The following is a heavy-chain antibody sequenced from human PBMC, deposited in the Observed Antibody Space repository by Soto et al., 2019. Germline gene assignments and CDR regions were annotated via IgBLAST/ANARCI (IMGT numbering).Heavy chain of an antibody. CDR1: GYSFSDNQ. CDR2: ITPKSDDT. J-gene: IGHJ5*02. CDR3: ARKHSLDYIRWGLDP. D-gene: IGHD4-4*01. Sequence: QVQLVQSGSEVKKPGASVKVSCKASGYSFSDNQIHWLRRAPGQGLEWMGRITPKSDDTDYAQKFQGRVPMTRDTSIDTAYLELTGLTSDDTAIYYCARKHSLDYIRWGLDPWGQGTLVTVSS. V-gene: IGHV1-2*02.